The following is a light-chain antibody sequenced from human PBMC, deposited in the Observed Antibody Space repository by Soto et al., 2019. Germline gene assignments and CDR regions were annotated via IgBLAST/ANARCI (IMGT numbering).Light chain of an antibody. CDR2: ASS. CDR1: SSDVGGYNY. V-gene: IGLV2-14*01. Sequence: QSALTQPASVSGSPGQSITISCTGTSSDVGGYNYVSWYQHHPGKAPRLMIYASSSRPSGVPHRFSGSRSGNTASLTISGLQAEDEADYHCSSYTSGTTLYVFGTGTKVTVL. J-gene: IGLJ1*01. CDR3: SSYTSGTTLYV.